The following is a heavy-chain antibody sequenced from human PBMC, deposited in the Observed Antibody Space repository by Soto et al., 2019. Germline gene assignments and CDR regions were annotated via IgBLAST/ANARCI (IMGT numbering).Heavy chain of an antibody. CDR3: AREGALPAAIGHYYYGWDG. CDR1: GFTSSTYD. D-gene: IGHD2-2*02. J-gene: IGHJ6*01. Sequence: QVQLVESGGGVVQPGRSLRLSCAVSGFTSSTYDMHWVRQAPGSGLEWVAVISYDGSKKYYADSVKARFTISRDNSENTLYLQMNNVRVEDTAVYYCAREGALPAAIGHYYYGWDGWGQGTTGTVSS. V-gene: IGHV3-30-3*01. CDR2: ISYDGSKK.